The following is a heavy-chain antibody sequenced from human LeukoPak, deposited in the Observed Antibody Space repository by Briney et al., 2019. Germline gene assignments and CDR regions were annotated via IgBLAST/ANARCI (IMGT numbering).Heavy chain of an antibody. J-gene: IGHJ2*01. CDR2: ISWNSGSI. Sequence: PGGSLRLSCAASGFTFDDYAMHWVRQAPGKGLEWVSGISWNSGSIGYAVSVKGRFTISRDNAKNSLYLQMNSLRAEDMALYYCAKWSSSWFAGYFDLWGRGTLVTVSS. CDR1: GFTFDDYA. D-gene: IGHD6-13*01. V-gene: IGHV3-9*03. CDR3: AKWSSSWFAGYFDL.